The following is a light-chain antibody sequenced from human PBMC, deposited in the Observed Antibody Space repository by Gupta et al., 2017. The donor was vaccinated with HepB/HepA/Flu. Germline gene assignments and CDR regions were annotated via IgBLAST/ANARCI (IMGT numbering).Light chain of an antibody. J-gene: IGKJ2*03. CDR1: ESISRY. Sequence: EIVVPQSPVTLSLSPGERATLSCRASESISRYLAWYQQKPGQAPRLLIYDASDRATGIPARFSGSGSGTDFTLTISSLEPEDFAVYYCQHRNNWPPSFGQGTKLEIK. CDR3: QHRNNWPPS. V-gene: IGKV3-11*01. CDR2: DAS.